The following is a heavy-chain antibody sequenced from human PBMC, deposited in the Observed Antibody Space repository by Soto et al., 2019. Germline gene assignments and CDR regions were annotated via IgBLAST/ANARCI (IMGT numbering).Heavy chain of an antibody. CDR1: GFTFSSYA. J-gene: IGHJ3*02. D-gene: IGHD1-26*01. Sequence: GGSLRLSCAASGFTFSSYAMSWVRQAPGKGLEWVSAISGSGGSTYHADSVKGQFTISRDNSKNTLFLQMNSLRAEDTAVYYCAKDSPYSASYKEDAFDIWGQGTMVTV. CDR3: AKDSPYSASYKEDAFDI. V-gene: IGHV3-23*01. CDR2: ISGSGGST.